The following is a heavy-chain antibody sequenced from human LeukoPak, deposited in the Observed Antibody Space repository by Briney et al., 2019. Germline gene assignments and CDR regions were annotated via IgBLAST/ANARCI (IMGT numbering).Heavy chain of an antibody. CDR1: GGSISSYY. CDR3: ARVRYYYDSSGYLNYYMDV. CDR2: IYYSGST. Sequence: TPSETLSLTCTVSGGSISSYYWSWIRQPPGKGLEWIGYIYYSGSTNYNPSLKSRVTISVDTSKNQFSLKLSSVTAADTAVYYCARVRYYYDSSGYLNYYMDVWGKGTTVTVSS. J-gene: IGHJ6*03. D-gene: IGHD3-22*01. V-gene: IGHV4-59*01.